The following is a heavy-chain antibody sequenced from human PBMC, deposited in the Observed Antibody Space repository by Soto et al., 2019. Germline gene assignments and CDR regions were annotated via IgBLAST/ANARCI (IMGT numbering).Heavy chain of an antibody. J-gene: IGHJ4*02. Sequence: PVGSLRLSCAAAGGTFSGYAMTWVRQAPGKGLEWVSAISYSGVSTYYADSVKVRFTISRDSSENTLSLQMNSLRVDDKAVYYCARTRGYSDYDLDYWGQGTLVTVS. CDR1: GGTFSGYA. V-gene: IGHV3-23*01. CDR3: ARTRGYSDYDLDY. CDR2: ISYSGVST. D-gene: IGHD5-12*01.